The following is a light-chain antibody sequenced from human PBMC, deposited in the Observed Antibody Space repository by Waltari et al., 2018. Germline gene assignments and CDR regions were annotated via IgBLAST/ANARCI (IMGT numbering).Light chain of an antibody. CDR3: IQGLEAPRT. CDR1: QSLRHSNGYNY. CDR2: LCA. Sequence: QSLRHSNGYNYLDWYLQTPVQSPQLLVCLCANRASGVPDRFSGSGSGTDFTLKISRWEAEYVGVDYCIQGLEAPRTFGQGSKVEIK. J-gene: IGKJ1*01. V-gene: IGKV2-28*01.